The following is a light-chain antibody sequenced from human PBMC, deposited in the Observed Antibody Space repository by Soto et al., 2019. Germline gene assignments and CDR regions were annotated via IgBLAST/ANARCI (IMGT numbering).Light chain of an antibody. CDR3: QQSYSPPYT. J-gene: IGKJ2*01. CDR2: PAS. V-gene: IGKV1-39*01. CDR1: QSIGSC. Sequence: DIQMTQSPSSLSASVGDRVTITCRASQSIGSCLTWYQQKVGEAPNLLVYPASTLQTGVPSRFSGSGSGTDFTVTINCLQPEDFASYYCQQSYSPPYTFGQGTKLEMK.